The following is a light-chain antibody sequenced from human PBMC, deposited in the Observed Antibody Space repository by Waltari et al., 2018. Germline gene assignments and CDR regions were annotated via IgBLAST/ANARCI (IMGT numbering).Light chain of an antibody. CDR3: QQYDFYSLT. Sequence: DIQMTQSPSTLSASEGDRVTITCRASHTINNYLAWYQQKPGKAPKLVIYDASGLESGVPSRFSGSGSGTEFTLTISSLQPDDFATYYCQQYDFYSLTFGGGTRVEIK. CDR2: DAS. CDR1: HTINNY. J-gene: IGKJ4*01. V-gene: IGKV1-5*01.